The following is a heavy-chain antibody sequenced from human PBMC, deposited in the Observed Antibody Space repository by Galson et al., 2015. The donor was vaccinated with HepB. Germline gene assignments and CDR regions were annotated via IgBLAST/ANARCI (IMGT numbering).Heavy chain of an antibody. D-gene: IGHD2-2*01. Sequence: SLRLSCAASGFTFSSYSMNWVRQAPGKGLEWVSSISSSSSYIYYADSVKGRFTISRDNANNSLYLQMNSLRDEDTAVYYCARYPAAFGGPSMDVWGKGTTVTVSS. CDR3: ARYPAAFGGPSMDV. CDR1: GFTFSSYS. CDR2: ISSSSSYI. J-gene: IGHJ6*03. V-gene: IGHV3-21*01.